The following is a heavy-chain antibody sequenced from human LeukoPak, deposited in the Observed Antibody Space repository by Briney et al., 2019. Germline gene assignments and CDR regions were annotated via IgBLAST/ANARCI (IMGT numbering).Heavy chain of an antibody. CDR2: ISYDGGKN. V-gene: IGHV3-30*04. CDR3: ARGYDTTGP. CDR1: GFAFSNFA. Sequence: GGSLRLSCAASGFAFSNFAMNWVRQAPGKGLEWVADISYDGGKNFYADSVKGRFTISRDNSQNTLYPQMNSLRVEDTAVYYCARGYDTTGPWGQGTLVTVSS. J-gene: IGHJ5*02. D-gene: IGHD3-22*01.